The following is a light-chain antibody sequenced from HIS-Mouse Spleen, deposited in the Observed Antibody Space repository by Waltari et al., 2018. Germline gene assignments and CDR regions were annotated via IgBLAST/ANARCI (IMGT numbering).Light chain of an antibody. V-gene: IGLV1-47*01. CDR3: AAWDDSLSGPV. J-gene: IGLJ3*02. CDR2: RNN. Sequence: QSVLTQPPSASGTPGQRVTISCSGSSPNLGSNYVYWYQQLPGTAPKLLLHRNNQRPSGVPDRFSVSKSGTSASLAISGLRSEDEADYYCAAWDDSLSGPVFGGGTKLTVL. CDR1: SPNLGSNY.